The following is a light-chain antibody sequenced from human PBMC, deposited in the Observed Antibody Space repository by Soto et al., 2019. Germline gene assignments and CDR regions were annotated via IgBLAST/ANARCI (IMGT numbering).Light chain of an antibody. J-gene: IGKJ5*01. CDR2: AAS. Sequence: DIQLTQSPSSLSASVGDRVTITCRASQSIITFLNWYQQKRGKAPELLIYAASNLQSGVPSRFSGSGSGTEFTLTISSLQPEDFATYYCQQSYSSPPITFGQGTRLEI. CDR1: QSIITF. CDR3: QQSYSSPPIT. V-gene: IGKV1-39*01.